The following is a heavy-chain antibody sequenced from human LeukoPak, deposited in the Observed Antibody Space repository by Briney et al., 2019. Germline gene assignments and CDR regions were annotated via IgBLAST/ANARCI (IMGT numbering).Heavy chain of an antibody. CDR2: ISSSGSTI. CDR1: GFTFSDYY. CDR3: ARGKIKLRGYYYGMDV. J-gene: IGHJ6*02. Sequence: GGSLRLSCAASGFTFSDYYMSWIRQAPGEGLEWVSYISSSGSTIYYADSVKGRFTISRDNAKNSLYLQMNSLRAEDTAVYYCARGKIKLRGYYYGMDVWGQGTTVTVSS. D-gene: IGHD2-15*01. V-gene: IGHV3-11*01.